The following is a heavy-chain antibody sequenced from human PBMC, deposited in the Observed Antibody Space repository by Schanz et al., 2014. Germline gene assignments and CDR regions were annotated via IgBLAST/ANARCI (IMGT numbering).Heavy chain of an antibody. V-gene: IGHV1-18*01. CDR2: INAHTGNT. J-gene: IGHJ3*02. D-gene: IGHD1-20*01. CDR1: GYIFGSHG. CDR3: ARVHIATYRDNSPGAFDI. Sequence: QLMQSGSEVRKPGASVKVSCKASGYIFGSHGMTWVRQAPGQGPELMGWINAHTGNTQYAQKFQGRVNMTRDTVTTTVHLELTRLRTDDTAIYYGARVHIATYRDNSPGAFDIWGQGTRVTVSS.